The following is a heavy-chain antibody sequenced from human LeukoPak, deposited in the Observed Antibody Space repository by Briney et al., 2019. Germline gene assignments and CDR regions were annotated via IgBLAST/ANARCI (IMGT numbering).Heavy chain of an antibody. Sequence: GGSLRLSCAASGFPLSYYWMHWVRQAPGKGLEWVSRIKSDGSSTDYADFVKGRFTISRDNAKNTLYLQMNSLRAEDTAVYYCARDYDFKRFDYWGQGTLVSVSS. CDR1: GFPLSYYW. V-gene: IGHV3-74*01. CDR2: IKSDGSST. CDR3: ARDYDFKRFDY. D-gene: IGHD3-3*01. J-gene: IGHJ4*02.